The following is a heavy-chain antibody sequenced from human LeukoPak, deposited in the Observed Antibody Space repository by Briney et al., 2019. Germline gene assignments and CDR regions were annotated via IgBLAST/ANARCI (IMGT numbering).Heavy chain of an antibody. CDR1: GSGFTFGNFA. D-gene: IGHD3-16*01. J-gene: IGHJ6*03. CDR3: AKDGSWGDYYFYFYMDV. CDR2: ISGSGYYT. Sequence: GGSLRLSCEASGSGFTFGNFAMNWVRQAPGKGLEWVSGISGSGYYTYYADSVKGRFTISRDNSKNTLYIQMNSLRAEDTAVYYCAKDGSWGDYYFYFYMDVWGKGTTVTVSS. V-gene: IGHV3-23*01.